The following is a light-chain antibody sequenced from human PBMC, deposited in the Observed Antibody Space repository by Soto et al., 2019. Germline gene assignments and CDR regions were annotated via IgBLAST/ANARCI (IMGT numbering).Light chain of an antibody. J-gene: IGKJ5*01. CDR1: QSVNSNY. Sequence: EIVLTQSPGTLSLSPGDRATLSCRASQSVNSNYLAWYQQTPGQAPRLLIYGASSRATGIPDRFSGSGSGTDFTLTISRLEPEDFAVYYCQQYGSSPLVTFGQGTRLEMK. V-gene: IGKV3-20*01. CDR2: GAS. CDR3: QQYGSSPLVT.